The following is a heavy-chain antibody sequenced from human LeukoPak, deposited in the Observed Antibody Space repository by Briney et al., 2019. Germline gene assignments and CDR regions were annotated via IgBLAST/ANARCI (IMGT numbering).Heavy chain of an antibody. Sequence: WASVKVSCKVSGYTLTELSMHWVRQAPGKGLEWMGGFDPEDGETIYAQKFQGRVTMTEDTSTDTAYMELSSLRSEDTAVYYCATDRAWSRTYYYYGMDVRGQGTTVTVSS. J-gene: IGHJ6*02. D-gene: IGHD1-1*01. CDR3: ATDRAWSRTYYYYGMDV. CDR1: GYTLTELS. CDR2: FDPEDGET. V-gene: IGHV1-24*01.